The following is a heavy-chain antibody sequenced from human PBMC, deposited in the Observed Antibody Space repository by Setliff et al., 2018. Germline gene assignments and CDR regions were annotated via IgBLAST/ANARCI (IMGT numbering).Heavy chain of an antibody. D-gene: IGHD5-18*01. CDR3: ARDIVDTAMVYYFDY. V-gene: IGHV1-18*01. J-gene: IGHJ4*02. CDR2: ISVYNGKT. Sequence: GASVKVSCKASGYTFTSYGFSWVRQAPGQGLEWMGWISVYNGKTKYAQKFQGRVTITADESTSTAYMELSSLRSEDTAVYYCARDIVDTAMVYYFDYWGQGTLVTVSS. CDR1: GYTFTSYG.